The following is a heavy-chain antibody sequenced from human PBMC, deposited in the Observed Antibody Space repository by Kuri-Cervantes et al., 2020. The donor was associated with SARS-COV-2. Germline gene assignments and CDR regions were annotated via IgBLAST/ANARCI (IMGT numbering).Heavy chain of an antibody. CDR3: AGSSGWYTYYYYGMDV. CDR1: GGSISSYY. Sequence: SETLSLTCTVSGGSISSYYWSWTRQPPGKGLGWIGYIYYSGSTNYNPSLKSRVTISVDTSKNQFSLKLSSVTAADTAVYYCAGSSGWYTYYYYGMDVWGQGTTVTVSS. J-gene: IGHJ6*02. CDR2: IYYSGST. D-gene: IGHD6-19*01. V-gene: IGHV4-59*01.